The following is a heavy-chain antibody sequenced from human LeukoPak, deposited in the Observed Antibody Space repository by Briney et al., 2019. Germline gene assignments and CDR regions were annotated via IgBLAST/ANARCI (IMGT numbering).Heavy chain of an antibody. CDR2: MNFNSGNT. CDR1: GYTFPNYD. D-gene: IGHD5-18*01. CDR3: AKVGLGNTAIHF. V-gene: IGHV1-8*01. Sequence: ASVKVSCKASGYTFPNYDINWVRQATGQGLEWMGWMNFNSGNTGYAQKFQGRVTMTRNTAISTVYMELSNLKSEDTAIYYCAKVGLGNTAIHFWGQGTMVTVSS. J-gene: IGHJ3*01.